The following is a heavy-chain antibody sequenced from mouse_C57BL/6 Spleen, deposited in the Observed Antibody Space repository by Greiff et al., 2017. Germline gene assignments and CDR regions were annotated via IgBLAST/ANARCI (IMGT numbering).Heavy chain of an antibody. CDR3: ARQGWDGGDAMDY. CDR2: ISSGGSYT. Sequence: EVKLVESGGDLVKPGGSLKLSCAASGFTFSSYGMSWVRQTPDKRLEWVATISSGGSYTYYPDSVKGRFTISRDNAKNTLYLQMSSLKSEDTAMYYCARQGWDGGDAMDYWGQGTSVTVSS. D-gene: IGHD4-1*01. V-gene: IGHV5-6*01. J-gene: IGHJ4*01. CDR1: GFTFSSYG.